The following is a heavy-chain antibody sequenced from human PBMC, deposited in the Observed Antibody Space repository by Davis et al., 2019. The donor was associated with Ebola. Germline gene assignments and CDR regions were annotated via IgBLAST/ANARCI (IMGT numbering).Heavy chain of an antibody. J-gene: IGHJ4*02. CDR3: ARGSSGWAYRGGY. CDR2: ISYDGSNK. V-gene: IGHV3-30*03. CDR1: GFTVSTYY. Sequence: GESLKISCAASGFTVSTYYMSWVRQAPGKGLEWVAVISYDGSNKYYADSVKGRFTISRDNSKNTLYLQMNSLRAEDTAVYYCARGSSGWAYRGGYWGQGTLVTVSS. D-gene: IGHD6-19*01.